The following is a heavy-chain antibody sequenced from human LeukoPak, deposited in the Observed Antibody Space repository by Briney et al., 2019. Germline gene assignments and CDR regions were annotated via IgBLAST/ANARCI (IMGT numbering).Heavy chain of an antibody. CDR2: ISAYNGNT. V-gene: IGHV1-18*01. CDR1: GYTFTSYG. D-gene: IGHD3-10*01. J-gene: IGHJ5*02. Sequence: ASVKVSCKASGYTFTSYGISWVRQAPGQGLEWMGWISAYNGNTNYAQKLQGRVTMTTDTSTSTAYMELRSLRSDDTAVYYCARYLDYGSGLDDWFDPWGQGTLVTVSS. CDR3: ARYLDYGSGLDDWFDP.